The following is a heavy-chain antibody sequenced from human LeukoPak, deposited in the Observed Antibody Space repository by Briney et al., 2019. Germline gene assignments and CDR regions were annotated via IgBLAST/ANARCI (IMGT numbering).Heavy chain of an antibody. CDR1: GGSISRSSHY. Sequence: SETLSLTCTVSGGSISRSSHYWGWIRQPPGKGLEWIGSIYNSGNTHYNPSLKSRVTILVDTTKNQFSLNVRSATAADTAMYYCARLSSQWLSLAYFDFWGRGALVTVSS. CDR3: ARLSSQWLSLAYFDF. J-gene: IGHJ4*02. V-gene: IGHV4-39*01. D-gene: IGHD6-19*01. CDR2: IYNSGNT.